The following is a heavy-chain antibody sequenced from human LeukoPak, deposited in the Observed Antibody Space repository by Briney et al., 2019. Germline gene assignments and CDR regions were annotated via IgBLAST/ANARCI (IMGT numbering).Heavy chain of an antibody. CDR2: IYTSGST. D-gene: IGHD1-26*01. V-gene: IGHV4-61*02. Sequence: SETLSLTCTVSGGSISSGSYYWSWIRQPAGKGLEWIGRIYTSGSTNYNPSLKSRVTISVDTSKNQFSLKLSSVTAADTAVYYCARDLPSGSPDYWGQGTLVTLSS. CDR3: ARDLPSGSPDY. J-gene: IGHJ4*02. CDR1: GGSISSGSYY.